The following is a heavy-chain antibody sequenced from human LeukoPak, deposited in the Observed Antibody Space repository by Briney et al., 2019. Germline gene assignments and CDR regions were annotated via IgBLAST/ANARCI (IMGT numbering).Heavy chain of an antibody. D-gene: IGHD3-10*01. Sequence: GGSLRLFCAASGFTFSSYWMSWVRQAPGKGLEWVANIKQDGSEKYYVDSVKGRFTISRDNAKNSLYLQMNSLRAEDTAVYYCARVAGSGVGTPLIYNWFDPWGQGTLVTVSS. CDR1: GFTFSSYW. J-gene: IGHJ5*02. CDR2: IKQDGSEK. CDR3: ARVAGSGVGTPLIYNWFDP. V-gene: IGHV3-7*01.